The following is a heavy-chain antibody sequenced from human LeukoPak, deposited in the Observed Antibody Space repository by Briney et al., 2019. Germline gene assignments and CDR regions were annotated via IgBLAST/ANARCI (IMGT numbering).Heavy chain of an antibody. CDR1: GYTLTGYY. Sequence: GASVKVSCMASGYTLTGYYMHWVRQAPGQGLEWMRWMNPNSGGTKSAQKFQGRVTITRDTSISTAYMELSRLTSDDTAMYYCARDKLGLGELSLYDQWGQGTLVTVSS. J-gene: IGHJ5*02. CDR2: MNPNSGGT. D-gene: IGHD3-16*02. V-gene: IGHV1-2*02. CDR3: ARDKLGLGELSLYDQ.